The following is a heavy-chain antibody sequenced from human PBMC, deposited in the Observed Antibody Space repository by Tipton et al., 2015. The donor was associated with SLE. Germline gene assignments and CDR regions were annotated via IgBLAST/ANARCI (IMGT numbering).Heavy chain of an antibody. D-gene: IGHD3-16*01. CDR2: IGTT. CDR3: ARGLSAIDY. Sequence: TLSLTCSVSGGSLTGGSYSWTWIRQPAGKGLEWIGHIGTTNYNPSLQSRVTISVDTSKNQFSPKLSSVTAEDTAVYFCARGLSAIDYWGQGTLVTVSS. V-gene: IGHV4-61*09. CDR1: GGSLTGGSYS. J-gene: IGHJ4*02.